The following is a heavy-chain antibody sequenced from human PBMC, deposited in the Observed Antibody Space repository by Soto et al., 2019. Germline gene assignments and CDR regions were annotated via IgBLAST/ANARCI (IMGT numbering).Heavy chain of an antibody. D-gene: IGHD3-16*01. CDR1: GYTFISYG. CDR3: ARVNWGKYGYYYGMDV. J-gene: IGHJ6*02. CDR2: ISDNT. V-gene: IGHV1-18*01. Sequence: QVQLVQSGAEVKKPGASVKVSCKASGYTFISYGISWVRQAPGQGLEWMGWISDNTKYAQKFLGRVSMTTDTPTSTAYMELRSLRSDDTAIYYCARVNWGKYGYYYGMDVWGQGTTVTVSS.